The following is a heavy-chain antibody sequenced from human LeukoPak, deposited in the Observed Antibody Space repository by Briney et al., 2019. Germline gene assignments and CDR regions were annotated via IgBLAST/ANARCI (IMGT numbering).Heavy chain of an antibody. D-gene: IGHD3-22*01. CDR3: TTAPDRSDY. V-gene: IGHV3-15*01. CDR2: IKSKTNGETT. CDR1: GFTVRNNY. J-gene: IGHJ4*02. Sequence: GGSLRLSCEASGFTVRNNYMTWVRQAPGKGLEWVGLIKSKTNGETTYYAAPVKGRFTISRDDSKNTLFLQMNSLQTEDTAVYYCTTAPDRSDYWGQGTLVTVSS.